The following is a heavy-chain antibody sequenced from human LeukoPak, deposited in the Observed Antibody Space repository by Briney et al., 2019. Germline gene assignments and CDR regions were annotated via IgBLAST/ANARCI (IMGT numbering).Heavy chain of an antibody. D-gene: IGHD6-19*01. CDR3: AKQGENSGWGSFDH. J-gene: IGHJ4*02. V-gene: IGHV3-23*01. CDR2: ISGGGGRT. Sequence: GGSLRLSCAASGFTFSTYEMNWIRQAPGKGLDWVATISGGGGRTYYADSVKGRSTISRDNSKRTQYLQMDRLRADDTAIYYCAKQGENSGWGSFDHWGQGILVSVSS. CDR1: GFTFSTYE.